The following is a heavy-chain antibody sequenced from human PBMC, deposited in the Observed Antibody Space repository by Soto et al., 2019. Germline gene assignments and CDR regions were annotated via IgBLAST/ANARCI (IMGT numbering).Heavy chain of an antibody. Sequence: PSETLSLTCTVSGGSISSSSYYWGWIRQPPGKGLEWIGSIYYSGSTYYNPSLKSRVTISVDTSKNQFSLKLSSVTAADTAVYYCARHPVDTARDHYYYYGMDVWGQGTTVTVSS. CDR3: ARHPVDTARDHYYYYGMDV. V-gene: IGHV4-39*01. J-gene: IGHJ6*02. CDR1: GGSISSSSYY. D-gene: IGHD5-18*01. CDR2: IYYSGST.